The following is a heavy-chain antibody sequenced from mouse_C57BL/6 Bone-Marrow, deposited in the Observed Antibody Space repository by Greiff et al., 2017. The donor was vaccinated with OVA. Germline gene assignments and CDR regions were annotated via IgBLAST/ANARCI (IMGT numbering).Heavy chain of an antibody. CDR3: ASSSYYGNYADWYFDV. V-gene: IGHV1-69*01. CDR2: IDPSDSYT. D-gene: IGHD2-1*01. J-gene: IGHJ1*03. Sequence: QVQLQQPGAELVMPGASVKLSCKASGYTFTSYWMHWVKQRPGQGLEWIGEIDPSDSYTNYNQKFKGKSTLTVDKSSSTAYMQLSSLTSEDAAVYYCASSSYYGNYADWYFDVWGTGTTVTVSS. CDR1: GYTFTSYW.